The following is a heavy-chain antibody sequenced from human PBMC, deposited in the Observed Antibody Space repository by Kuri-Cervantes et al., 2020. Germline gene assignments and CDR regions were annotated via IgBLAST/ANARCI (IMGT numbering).Heavy chain of an antibody. CDR2: IKSKTDGGTT. CDR1: GFTFGDYA. V-gene: IGHV3-15*01. Sequence: GGSLRLSCTASGFTFGDYATSWFRQAPGKGLEWVGRIKSKTDGGTTDYAAPVKGRLTISRDDSKNTLYLQMNSLKTENTAVYYCTTGREEVGAFDIWGQGTMVTVSS. CDR3: TTGREEVGAFDI. J-gene: IGHJ3*02. D-gene: IGHD1-26*01.